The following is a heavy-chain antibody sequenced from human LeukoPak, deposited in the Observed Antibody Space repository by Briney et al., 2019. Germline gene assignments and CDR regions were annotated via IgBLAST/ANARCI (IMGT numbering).Heavy chain of an antibody. J-gene: IGHJ6*02. D-gene: IGHD2-15*01. CDR3: ARKGRCSGGSCYYLGDYYYYGMDV. V-gene: IGHV4-59*01. Sequence: SSETLSLTCTVSGGSISSYYWSWIRQPPGKGLEWLGYIYYSGSTNYNPSLKSRVTISVDTSKNQFSLKLSSVTAADTAVYYCARKGRCSGGSCYYLGDYYYYGMDVWGQGTTVTVSS. CDR1: GGSISSYY. CDR2: IYYSGST.